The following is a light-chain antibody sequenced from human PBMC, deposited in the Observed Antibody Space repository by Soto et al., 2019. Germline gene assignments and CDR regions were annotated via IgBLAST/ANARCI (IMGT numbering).Light chain of an antibody. V-gene: IGKV1-39*01. J-gene: IGKJ4*01. CDR1: QSISTY. CDR2: TAS. Sequence: DIQMTQSPSSLSASLGDRVTITCRASQSISTYLNWFQQKPGKAPKLLIYTASSLQSGVPSRFSGSGSGTDFTLTISNLQPEDFATYYCHQNYGTPLPFGGGTKVEIK. CDR3: HQNYGTPLP.